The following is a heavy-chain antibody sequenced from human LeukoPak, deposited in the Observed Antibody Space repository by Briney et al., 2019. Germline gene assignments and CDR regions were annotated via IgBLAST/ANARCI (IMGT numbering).Heavy chain of an antibody. CDR2: INSDGSSA. CDR1: GFTVSNNY. Sequence: GGSLRLSCAASGFTVSNNYMNWVRQAPGKGLVWVSRINSDGSSARYADSVKGRFTISRDNGQDTLYLQMDSLRVEDTAVYYCARDLTVVDFDYWGQGTLVTVSS. V-gene: IGHV3-74*01. CDR3: ARDLTVVDFDY. J-gene: IGHJ4*02. D-gene: IGHD4-23*01.